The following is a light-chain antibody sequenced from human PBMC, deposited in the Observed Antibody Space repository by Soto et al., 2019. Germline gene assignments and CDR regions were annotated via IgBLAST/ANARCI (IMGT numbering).Light chain of an antibody. J-gene: IGKJ1*01. V-gene: IGKV3-20*01. CDR3: QQFDNSLTWT. Sequence: EIVLTQTPGTLSLSPGERATLSSRASQSVSSRYLAWYQQKPGQAPRLLIYGASARATGIPDRFSGSGSGTDFTLTISRLEPEDFAVYYCQQFDNSLTWTFGQGTKVEIK. CDR2: GAS. CDR1: QSVSSRY.